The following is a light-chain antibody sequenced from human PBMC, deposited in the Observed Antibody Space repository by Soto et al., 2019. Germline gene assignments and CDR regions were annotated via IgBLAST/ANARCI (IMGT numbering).Light chain of an antibody. V-gene: IGKV3-20*01. CDR1: QSINNDY. Sequence: EIVLTQSPGTLSLSPGDRATLSCRASQSINNDYLAWYQQKPGQAPRLLIYSASRRATGIPDRFSGSGSGTDFTLTISRLVPEDFAVYYGQQYGSSPRTFGQGDQGGYQ. CDR3: QQYGSSPRT. J-gene: IGKJ1*01. CDR2: SAS.